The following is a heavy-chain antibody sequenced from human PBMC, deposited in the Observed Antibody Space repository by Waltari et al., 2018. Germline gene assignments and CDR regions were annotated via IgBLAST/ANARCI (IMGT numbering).Heavy chain of an antibody. J-gene: IGHJ5*02. V-gene: IGHV4-38-2*02. D-gene: IGHD6-13*01. CDR3: ARGYSSSSIFDP. CDR2: SYQSGST. Sequence: VQLQESGPGLVKPSETLSLTCTVSGYSISSGYYWGWIRQPPGKGLEWIGSSYQSGSTYYNPSLKSRVTISVDTSKNQFSLKLSSVTAADTAVYYCARGYSSSSIFDPWGQGTLVTVSS. CDR1: GYSISSGYY.